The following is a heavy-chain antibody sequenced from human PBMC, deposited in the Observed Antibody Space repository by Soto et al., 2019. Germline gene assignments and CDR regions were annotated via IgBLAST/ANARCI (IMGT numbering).Heavy chain of an antibody. CDR2: IYCDDDK. D-gene: IGHD6-6*01. CDR1: GFSLTSNDVG. CDR3: AHSRYSRSSFDY. Sequence: SGPTLVNPTQTLTLTCTFSGFSLTSNDVGVGWIRQPPGKALEWLALIYCDDDKRYSPSLKSRLTITKDTSKNQVVLRMTNMDPVDTATYYCAHSRYSRSSFDYWGQGTLVTV. V-gene: IGHV2-5*02. J-gene: IGHJ4*02.